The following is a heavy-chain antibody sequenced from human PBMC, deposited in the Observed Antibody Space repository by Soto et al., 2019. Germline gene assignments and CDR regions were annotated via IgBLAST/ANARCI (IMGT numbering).Heavy chain of an antibody. V-gene: IGHV1-69*12. J-gene: IGHJ4*02. CDR1: GGTFSSYA. CDR3: VRVVAIPGYPDH. CDR2: IVPIVGTT. D-gene: IGHD5-12*01. Sequence: QVQLVQSGAEVRQPASSVKVSCKTSGGTFSSYAISWVRQAPGQGLEWMGGIVPIVGTTTYAQKFQGRVTITADEATSTAYMQLSRLGSDDTAVYYCVRVVAIPGYPDHWGQGTLVTVSS.